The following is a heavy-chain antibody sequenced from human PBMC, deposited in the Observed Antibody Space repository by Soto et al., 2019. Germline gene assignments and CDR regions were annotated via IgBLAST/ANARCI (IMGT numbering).Heavy chain of an antibody. D-gene: IGHD3-3*01. Sequence: GGSLRLSCAASGFSFGDYWMSWVRQAPGKGLEWVAHMKKDGSEKYYVDSVKGRFTVSRDNTKSSLYLQMSSLRAEDTAVYYCAKLGSGYYTGLYFDYWGQGTLVTVPS. V-gene: IGHV3-7*03. CDR3: AKLGSGYYTGLYFDY. J-gene: IGHJ4*02. CDR1: GFSFGDYW. CDR2: MKKDGSEK.